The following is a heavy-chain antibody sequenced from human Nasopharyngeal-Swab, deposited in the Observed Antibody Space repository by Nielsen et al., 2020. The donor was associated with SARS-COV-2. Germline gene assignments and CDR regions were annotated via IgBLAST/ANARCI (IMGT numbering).Heavy chain of an antibody. J-gene: IGHJ3*01. Sequence: GGSLRLSCAASGFTFRNNGMHWVRQAPGKGLEWVAVISYDGNIKSYADSVRGRFLISRDNSHNTLYLQMSRLRTEDRAVYYCAKAFGEDQLAEDAFDAWGQGTMVTVSS. CDR1: GFTFRNNG. V-gene: IGHV3-30*18. CDR2: ISYDGNIK. D-gene: IGHD3-16*01. CDR3: AKAFGEDQLAEDAFDA.